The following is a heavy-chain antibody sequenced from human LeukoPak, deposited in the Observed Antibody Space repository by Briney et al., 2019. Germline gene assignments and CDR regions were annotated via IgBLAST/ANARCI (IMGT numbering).Heavy chain of an antibody. CDR2: IIPILGIA. CDR1: GYTLTELS. V-gene: IGHV1-69*02. D-gene: IGHD3-22*01. J-gene: IGHJ4*02. Sequence: ASVKVSCKVSGYTLTELSMHWVRQAPGQGLEWMGRIIPILGIANYAQKFQGRVTITADKSTSTAYMELSSLRSEDTAVYYCARYYYDSSGYYYFDYWGQGTLVTVSS. CDR3: ARYYYDSSGYYYFDY.